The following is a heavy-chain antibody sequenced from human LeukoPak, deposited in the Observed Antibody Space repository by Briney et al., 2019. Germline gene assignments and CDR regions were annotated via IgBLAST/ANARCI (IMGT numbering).Heavy chain of an antibody. V-gene: IGHV3-64*01. CDR1: GFTFSSYA. J-gene: IGHJ4*02. CDR2: ISSNGGST. Sequence: PGGSLRLSCAASGFTFSSYAMHWVRQAPGKGLEYVSAISSNGGSTYYANSVKGRFTISRDNSKNTLYLQMGSLGAEDMAVYYCARRSLYCGGDCYSDYWGQGTLVTVSS. D-gene: IGHD2-21*02. CDR3: ARRSLYCGGDCYSDY.